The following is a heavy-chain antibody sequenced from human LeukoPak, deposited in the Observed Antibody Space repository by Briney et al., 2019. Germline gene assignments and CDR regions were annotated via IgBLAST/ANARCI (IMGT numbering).Heavy chain of an antibody. J-gene: IGHJ4*02. CDR2: ISSSSSYI. Sequence: GGSLRLSCAASGFTFSSYSMNWVRQAPGKGLEWVSSISSSSSYIYYADSVKGRFTISRDNAKNSLYLQMNSLRAEDTAVYYCAKERGGSYFGYYFDYWGQGTLVTVSS. CDR3: AKERGGSYFGYYFDY. D-gene: IGHD1-26*01. CDR1: GFTFSSYS. V-gene: IGHV3-21*01.